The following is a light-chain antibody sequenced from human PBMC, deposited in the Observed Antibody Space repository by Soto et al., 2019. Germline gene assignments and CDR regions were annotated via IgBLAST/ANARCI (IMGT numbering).Light chain of an antibody. CDR1: SSDVGGYNY. CDR2: DVS. Sequence: QSALTQPRSVSGSPGQSVTISCTGTSSDVGGYNYVSWYQQHPGKAPKVMIYDVSKRPSGVPDRFSGSKSGNMASLTISGLQAEDEADYYCCSYAGSFYVFGTGTKLTVL. V-gene: IGLV2-11*01. J-gene: IGLJ1*01. CDR3: CSYAGSFYV.